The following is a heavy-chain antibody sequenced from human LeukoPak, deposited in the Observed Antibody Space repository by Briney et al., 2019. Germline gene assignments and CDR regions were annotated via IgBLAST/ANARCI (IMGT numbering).Heavy chain of an antibody. CDR1: GGSFSGYY. V-gene: IGHV4-34*01. D-gene: IGHD2-8*01. CDR2: INRSGST. Sequence: SETLSLTCAVYGGSFSGYYWSWIRQPPGKGLEWIGEINRSGSTNYNPSLKSRVTISVDTSKNQFSLKLSSVTAADTAVYYCARGGMVYVIPSYYYYGMDVWGQGTTVTVSS. J-gene: IGHJ6*02. CDR3: ARGGMVYVIPSYYYYGMDV.